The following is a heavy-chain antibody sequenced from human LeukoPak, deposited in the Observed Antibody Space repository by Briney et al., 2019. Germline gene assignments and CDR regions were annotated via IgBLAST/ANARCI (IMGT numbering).Heavy chain of an antibody. V-gene: IGHV4-39*01. CDR3: ARQTRGYSYGGGDY. CDR1: GFTFSSYA. Sequence: TTGGSLRLSCAASGFTFSSYAMSWVRQAPGKGLEWIGSIYYSGSTYYNPSLKSRVTISVDTSKNQFSLKLSSVTAADTAVYHCARQTRGYSYGGGDYWGQGTLVTVSS. CDR2: IYYSGST. D-gene: IGHD5-18*01. J-gene: IGHJ4*02.